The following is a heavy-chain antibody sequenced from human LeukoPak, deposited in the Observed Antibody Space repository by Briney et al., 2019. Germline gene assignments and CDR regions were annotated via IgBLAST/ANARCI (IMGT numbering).Heavy chain of an antibody. D-gene: IGHD2-15*01. J-gene: IGHJ5*02. CDR2: ISGSGGST. CDR3: AKDRGGYLLNWFDP. CDR1: GFTFSSYA. Sequence: GGSLRLSCAASGFTFSSYATSWVRQAPGMGLEWVSAISGSGGSTYYADSVKGRFTISRDNSKNTLYLQMNSLRAEDTAVYYCAKDRGGYLLNWFDPWGQGTLVTVSS. V-gene: IGHV3-23*01.